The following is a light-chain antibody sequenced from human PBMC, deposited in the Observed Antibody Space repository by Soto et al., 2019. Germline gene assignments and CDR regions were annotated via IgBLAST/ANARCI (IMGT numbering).Light chain of an antibody. CDR2: GAS. CDR1: QSVSTN. Sequence: EIVMTQSPATLSVSPGERATLSCRASQSVSTNLAWYQQKPGQPPRLLIYGASTRATGVPARFSGSGSGTEFTLTISSLQPEDFAVYYCQQYNNWPWTFGLGTKVEIK. J-gene: IGKJ1*01. CDR3: QQYNNWPWT. V-gene: IGKV3-15*01.